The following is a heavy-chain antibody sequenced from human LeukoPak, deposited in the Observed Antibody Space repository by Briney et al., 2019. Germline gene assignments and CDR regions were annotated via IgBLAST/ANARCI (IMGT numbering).Heavy chain of an antibody. D-gene: IGHD3-10*01. Sequence: PSETLSLTCAVYGGSFSGYYWSWIRQPPGKGLEWIGEINHSGSTNYNPSLKSRVTISVDTSKNQFSLKLSSVTAADTAVYYCARAGRTMVRGVITSYYYYYMDVWGKGTTVTVSS. V-gene: IGHV4-34*01. J-gene: IGHJ6*03. CDR3: ARAGRTMVRGVITSYYYYYMDV. CDR1: GGSFSGYY. CDR2: INHSGST.